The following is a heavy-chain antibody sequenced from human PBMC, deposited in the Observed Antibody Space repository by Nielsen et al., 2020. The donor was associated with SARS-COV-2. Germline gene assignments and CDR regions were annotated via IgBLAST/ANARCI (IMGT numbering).Heavy chain of an antibody. V-gene: IGHV2-70*11. CDR2: IDWDDDK. CDR3: ARTTYYYDSTLLLLPYYFDY. CDR1: GFSLSTSGMC. J-gene: IGHJ4*02. Sequence: SGPTLVKPTQTLTLTCTFSGFSLSTSGMCVSWIRQPPGKALEWLARIDWDDDKYYSTSLKTRLTISKDTSKNQVVLTMTNMDPVDTATYYCARTTYYYDSTLLLLPYYFDYWGQGTLVTVSS. D-gene: IGHD3-22*01.